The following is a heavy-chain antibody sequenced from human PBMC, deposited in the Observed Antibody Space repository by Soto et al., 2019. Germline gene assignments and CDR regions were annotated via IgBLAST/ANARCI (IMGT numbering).Heavy chain of an antibody. CDR2: IYYSGGT. CDR1: GDSINSNYC. J-gene: IGHJ4*02. D-gene: IGHD1-7*01. CDR3: ARGLTIGITGTTWLDY. Sequence: PSETLSLTCAVSGDSINSNYCWTWVRQPPGKGLEWIAEIYYSGGTSYNPSLKSRVTISMDKSKNQFSLNLTSVTAADTAVYYCARGLTIGITGTTWLDYWGQGTLVTVAS. V-gene: IGHV4-4*02.